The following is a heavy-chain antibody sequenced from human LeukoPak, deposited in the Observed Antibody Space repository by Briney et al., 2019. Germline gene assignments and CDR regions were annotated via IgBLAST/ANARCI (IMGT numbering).Heavy chain of an antibody. V-gene: IGHV3-23*01. Sequence: GGSLRLSCAASGFTFSSYAMSWVRQAPGKGLEWVSAISGSGGSTYYADSVKGRFTISRDNSKNTLYLQMNSLRAEDTAVYYCAKDRGYNWNCGPTWFDPWGQGTLVTVSS. CDR2: ISGSGGST. CDR3: AKDRGYNWNCGPTWFDP. CDR1: GFTFSSYA. D-gene: IGHD1-7*01. J-gene: IGHJ5*02.